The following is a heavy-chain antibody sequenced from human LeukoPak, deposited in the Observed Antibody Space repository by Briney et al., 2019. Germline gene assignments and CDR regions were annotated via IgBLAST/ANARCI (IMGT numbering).Heavy chain of an antibody. CDR2: IYTSGST. Sequence: PSETLSLTCTVSGGSISSYYGSWIRQPPGKGLEWIGYIYTSGSTNYNPSLKSRVTISVDTSKNQFSLKLSSVTAADTAVYYCARTRYYDILTGYYLYYYMDVWGKGTTVTVSS. CDR3: ARTRYYDILTGYYLYYYMDV. D-gene: IGHD3-9*01. J-gene: IGHJ6*03. CDR1: GGSISSYY. V-gene: IGHV4-4*09.